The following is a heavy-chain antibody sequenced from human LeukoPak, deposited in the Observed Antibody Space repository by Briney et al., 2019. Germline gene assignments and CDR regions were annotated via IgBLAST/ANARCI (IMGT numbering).Heavy chain of an antibody. CDR3: AAFLVVAAQEGDYFDS. CDR2: IDYIYHSGNT. D-gene: IGHD6-19*01. Sequence: PSETLSLTCTVSGASIDSHYWSWIRQPPGKGLEWIGDIDYIYHSGNTRYSPSFQSRATISGDTSKSQVSLKLNSVTAADTAVYFCAAFLVVAAQEGDYFDSWGQGRLVIVSS. J-gene: IGHJ4*02. CDR1: GASIDSHY. V-gene: IGHV4-59*11.